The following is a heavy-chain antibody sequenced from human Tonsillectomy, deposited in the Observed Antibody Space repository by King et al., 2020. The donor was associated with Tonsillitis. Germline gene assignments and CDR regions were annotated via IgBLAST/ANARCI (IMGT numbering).Heavy chain of an antibody. CDR3: AKEVPAASYFDS. V-gene: IGHV3-23*04. Sequence: VQLVESGGGLVQPGGSLRLSCAASGFTFSTYDMSWVRQAPGKGLEWVSGISGSGGSTYYADSVKGRFTISRDTSKSTLYLQMNSLRAEDTAVYYCAKEVPAASYFDSWGQGTLVTVSS. CDR2: ISGSGGST. D-gene: IGHD2-2*01. J-gene: IGHJ4*02. CDR1: GFTFSTYD.